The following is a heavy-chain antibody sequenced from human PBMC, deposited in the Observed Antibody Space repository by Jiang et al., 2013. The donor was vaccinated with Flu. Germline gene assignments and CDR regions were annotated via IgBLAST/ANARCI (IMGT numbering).Heavy chain of an antibody. V-gene: IGHV7-4-1*02. CDR3: ARSGSSSWYRTPMGFDP. CDR2: INTNTGNP. Sequence: QSGSELKKPGASVKVSCKASGYTFTSYAMNWVRQAPGQGLEWMGWINTNTGNPTYAQGFTGRFVFSLDTSVSTAYLQISSLKAEDTAVYYCARSGSSSWYRTPMGFDPWGQGTLVTVSS. D-gene: IGHD6-13*01. CDR1: GYTFTSYA. J-gene: IGHJ5*02.